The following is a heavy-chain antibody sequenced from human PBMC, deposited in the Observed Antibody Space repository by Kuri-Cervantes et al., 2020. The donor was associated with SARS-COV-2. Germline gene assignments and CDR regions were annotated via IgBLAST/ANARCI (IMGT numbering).Heavy chain of an antibody. V-gene: IGHV4-4*07. CDR1: GCSISSYY. Sequence: GSLRLSCTVPGCSISSYYWSWIRQPAGKGLEWIGRIYTSGSTNYNPSLKSRVTMSVDTSKNQFSLKLSSVTAADTAVYYCARGLYYYDSSGYLMGYAFDIWGQGTMVTVSS. D-gene: IGHD3-22*01. CDR2: IYTSGST. J-gene: IGHJ3*02. CDR3: ARGLYYYDSSGYLMGYAFDI.